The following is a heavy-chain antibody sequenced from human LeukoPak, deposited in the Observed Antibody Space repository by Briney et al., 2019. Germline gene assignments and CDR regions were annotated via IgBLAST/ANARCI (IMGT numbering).Heavy chain of an antibody. CDR1: GGSISSSTYH. Sequence: SETLSLTCTVSGGSISSSTYHWGWIRQPPGKGLEWIGSIYYSGNTYYNPSLKSRITISVDTSKNQFSLKLSSVTAADTAVYYCARDLQQLVQVLFDYWGQGTLVTVSS. V-gene: IGHV4-39*07. D-gene: IGHD6-13*01. CDR3: ARDLQQLVQVLFDY. CDR2: IYYSGNT. J-gene: IGHJ4*02.